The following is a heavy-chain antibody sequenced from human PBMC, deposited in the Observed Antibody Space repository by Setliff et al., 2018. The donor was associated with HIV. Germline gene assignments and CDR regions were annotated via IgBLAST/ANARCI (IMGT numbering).Heavy chain of an antibody. CDR2: INPNSGGT. CDR1: GYTFTGYY. Sequence: ASVKVSCKASGYTFTGYYMHWVRQAPGQGLEWIGWINPNSGGTNYAQKFQGWVTMTRDTSISTAYMELRRLRSDDTAVYYCARDRSHYYDSSGYYPDAFDIWGQGTMVTVSS. V-gene: IGHV1-2*04. D-gene: IGHD3-22*01. CDR3: ARDRSHYYDSSGYYPDAFDI. J-gene: IGHJ3*02.